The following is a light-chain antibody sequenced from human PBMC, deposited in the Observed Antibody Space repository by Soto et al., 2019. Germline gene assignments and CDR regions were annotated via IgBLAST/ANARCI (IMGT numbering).Light chain of an antibody. CDR3: CSYAGSSTSYV. CDR2: EVS. Sequence: QSVLTQPASVSGSPGQSITISCTGTSSDVGSYNLVSWYQQHPGKAPKLMIYEVSKRPSGVSNRFSGSKSGNTASLTISRRQAEDEADYYCCSYAGSSTSYVFGTGTKLTVL. V-gene: IGLV2-23*02. J-gene: IGLJ1*01. CDR1: SSDVGSYNL.